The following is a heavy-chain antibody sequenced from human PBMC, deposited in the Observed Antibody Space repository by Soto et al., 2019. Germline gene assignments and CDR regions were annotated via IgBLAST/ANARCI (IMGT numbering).Heavy chain of an antibody. Sequence: QLQLQESGPGLVKPSETLSLTCTVSGGSISNPIYYWAWIRQPPGKGLEWIGSIFYSGNAYYNPSLKGRVTMSVDTSQTQFTLKLSSVTAADTAVYYCAGRTSLASVEIFSGGLSGYNWVDPWGRGTLVTVSS. J-gene: IGHJ5*01. V-gene: IGHV4-39*01. CDR3: AGRTSLASVEIFSGGLSGYNWVDP. D-gene: IGHD3-3*01. CDR1: GGSISNPIYY. CDR2: IFYSGNA.